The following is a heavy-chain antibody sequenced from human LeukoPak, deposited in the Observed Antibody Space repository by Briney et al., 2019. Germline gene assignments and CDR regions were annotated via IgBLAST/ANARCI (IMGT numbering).Heavy chain of an antibody. CDR2: LNPKSGDT. J-gene: IGHJ4*02. CDR3: ARPSSTDYV. CDR1: GYTFTDYNY. Sequence: ASVKVSCKASGYTFTDYNYIHWVRQAPGQGLEWMGWLNPKSGDTNYAQKFQGRVTVTRDTSISTASMELSRLRSDDTAVYYCARPSSTDYVWGQGTQVTVSS. D-gene: IGHD2-2*01. V-gene: IGHV1-2*02.